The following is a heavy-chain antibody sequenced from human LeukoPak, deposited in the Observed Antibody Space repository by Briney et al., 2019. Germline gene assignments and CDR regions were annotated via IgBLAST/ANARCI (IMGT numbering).Heavy chain of an antibody. CDR3: ARDYYGDPLDY. J-gene: IGHJ4*02. CDR1: GFTYSSYS. D-gene: IGHD2-21*01. Sequence: GGSLRLSCAASGFTYSSYSMNWVRQAPGKGLEGVSYISSSNSTIYYADSVKGRFTISRDNAKNSLYLQMNSLRAEDTAVYYCARDYYGDPLDYWGQGTLVTVSS. V-gene: IGHV3-48*01. CDR2: ISSSNSTI.